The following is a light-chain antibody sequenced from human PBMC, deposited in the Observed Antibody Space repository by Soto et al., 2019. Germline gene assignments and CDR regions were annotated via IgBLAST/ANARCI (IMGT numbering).Light chain of an antibody. V-gene: IGKV3-20*01. Sequence: EIAVTHSPGTLSLSPGERATLSCRASQSVGSSYLAWYQQRPGQAPRLLIYGASSRATGIPDRFSGSGSGTDFTLTISRLEPEDFAVYYCQQYGSSPPLTFGGGTKVEIK. CDR1: QSVGSSY. CDR3: QQYGSSPPLT. J-gene: IGKJ4*01. CDR2: GAS.